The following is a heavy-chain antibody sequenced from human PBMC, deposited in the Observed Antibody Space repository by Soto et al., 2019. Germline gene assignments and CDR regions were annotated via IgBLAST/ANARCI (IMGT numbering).Heavy chain of an antibody. J-gene: IGHJ5*02. CDR3: ARDRGLAYCGGDCLENWFDP. CDR1: CGSISSGDYY. D-gene: IGHD2-21*02. V-gene: IGHV4-31*03. Sequence: SETLSLTCNVPCGSISSGDYYCSWVRQHPGKGLEWMGDRSSSGSPYYNPSLKSRVTIVVDTSRNQFSLRLSYVAAEDTAGYYLARDRGLAYCGGDCLENWFDPWGQGTLVNVSS. CDR2: RSSSGSP.